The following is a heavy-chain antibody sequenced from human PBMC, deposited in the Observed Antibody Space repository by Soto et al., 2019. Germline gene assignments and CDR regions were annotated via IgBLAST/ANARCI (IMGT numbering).Heavy chain of an antibody. CDR3: ARDQXXWXXXXXXXXGMXV. Sequence: EVQLVESGGGLVQPGGSLRLSCAASGFTFSDHYMDWVRQAPGKGLEWVGRTRNKANSYTTEYAASVKGRFTSSRDDSKNSLYLQMNSVKTDDTAVYYCARDQXXWXXXXXXXXGMXVWGQGTTVTVSS. D-gene: IGHD1-26*01. J-gene: IGHJ6*02. V-gene: IGHV3-72*01. CDR1: GFTFSDHY. CDR2: TRNKANSYTT.